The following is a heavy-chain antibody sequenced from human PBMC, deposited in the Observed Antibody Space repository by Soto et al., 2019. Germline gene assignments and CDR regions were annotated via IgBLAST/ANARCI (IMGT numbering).Heavy chain of an antibody. D-gene: IGHD2-15*01. CDR2: ISSGGSAI. Sequence: QVQLVESGGGLVKPGGSLRLSCAASGFTFSDYYMTWIRQAPGKGLEWVSYISSGGSAIYYADSVKGRFTISRDKAKNSLYLQMNSLRGEDTAVYYCARRGYCSGGSCYIRMDVWGKETTVTVSS. V-gene: IGHV3-11*01. CDR3: ARRGYCSGGSCYIRMDV. J-gene: IGHJ6*03. CDR1: GFTFSDYY.